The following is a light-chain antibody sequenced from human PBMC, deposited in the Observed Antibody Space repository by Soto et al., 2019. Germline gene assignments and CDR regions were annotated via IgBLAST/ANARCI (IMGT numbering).Light chain of an antibody. CDR1: QSISRR. CDR3: QQYNSYSYT. Sequence: DIQMTQSPATLSASPGDRVTITCRASQSISRRLAWYQQKPGKAPKLLIYQVSSLAPGVPSRFSGSGSGTEFTLPISSLQPDDDLTDYSQQYNSYSYTFGQGTKLEIK. V-gene: IGKV1-5*03. J-gene: IGKJ2*01. CDR2: QVS.